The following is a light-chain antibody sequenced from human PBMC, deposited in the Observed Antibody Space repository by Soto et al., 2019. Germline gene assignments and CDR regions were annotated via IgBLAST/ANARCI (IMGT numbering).Light chain of an antibody. CDR1: SSDVGGYNF. Sequence: QSVLTQPASVSGSPGQSITISCTGTSSDVGGYNFVSWYQQHTHTAPKLMIYDVTNRPSGVATRFSGSKSGTTASLTISVLQAADAADYYCSSYTSISPYVFGTGTKVTVL. CDR3: SSYTSISPYV. CDR2: DVT. V-gene: IGLV2-14*01. J-gene: IGLJ1*01.